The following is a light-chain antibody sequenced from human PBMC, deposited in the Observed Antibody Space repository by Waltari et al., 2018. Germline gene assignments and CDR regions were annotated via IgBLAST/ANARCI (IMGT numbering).Light chain of an antibody. CDR2: GHD. V-gene: IGLV3-19*01. CDR1: SLRRYY. Sequence: SSEPTQDPAVSVALGQTVRITCQGDSLRRYYASWYQQRPGQAPFLFLYGHDNRPSGIPDRFSGSTSGNTASLTITRAQAEDAGVYYCLSRDSSSTRVFGGGTTLTV. CDR3: LSRDSSSTRV. J-gene: IGLJ3*02.